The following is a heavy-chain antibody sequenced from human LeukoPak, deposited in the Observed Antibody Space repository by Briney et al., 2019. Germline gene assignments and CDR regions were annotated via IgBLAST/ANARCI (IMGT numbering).Heavy chain of an antibody. J-gene: IGHJ1*01. CDR3: ARYRNYYDSSGYYYVEYFQH. V-gene: IGHV1-2*02. D-gene: IGHD3-22*01. CDR1: GYTFTGYY. CDR2: INPNSGGT. Sequence: ASVKVSCKACGYTFTGYYMHWVRQAPGQGLEWMGWINPNSGGTNYAQKFQGRVTMTRDTSISTAYMELSRLRSDDTAVYYCARYRNYYDSSGYYYVEYFQHWGQGTLVTVSS.